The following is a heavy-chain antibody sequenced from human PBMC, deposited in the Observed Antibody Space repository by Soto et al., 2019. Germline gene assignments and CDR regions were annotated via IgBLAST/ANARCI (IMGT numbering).Heavy chain of an antibody. D-gene: IGHD6-13*01. CDR3: AKSRAYSSSPFDY. V-gene: IGHV3-23*01. CDR2: ISSSGGET. Sequence: EVQLLESGGGLVQPGGSLTLSCAASGFTFSTYAMAWARQAPGEGLEWAAAISSSGGETYYAVSVKGRFTTSRDNSKNTLYLQMNTLRAEDTAIFYCAKSRAYSSSPFDYWGQGILVTVST. J-gene: IGHJ4*02. CDR1: GFTFSTYA.